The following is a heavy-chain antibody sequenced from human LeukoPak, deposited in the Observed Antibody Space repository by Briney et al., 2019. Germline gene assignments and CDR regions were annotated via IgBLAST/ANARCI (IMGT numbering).Heavy chain of an antibody. CDR1: GGSISISNW. Sequence: SGTLSLTCAVSGGSISISNWYSWVRQPPGKGLEWIGEIYHTGSTNYNPSLKSRVTISVDTSKNQFSLKLSSVTAADTAVYYCARWGIAAHWGQGTLVTVSS. J-gene: IGHJ4*02. D-gene: IGHD6-13*01. V-gene: IGHV4-4*02. CDR2: IYHTGST. CDR3: ARWGIAAH.